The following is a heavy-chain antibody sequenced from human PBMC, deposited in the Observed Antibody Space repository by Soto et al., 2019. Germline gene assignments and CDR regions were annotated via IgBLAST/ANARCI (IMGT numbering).Heavy chain of an antibody. V-gene: IGHV3-73*01. CDR1: GFSFSDSV. CDR3: TGSLSFAFDI. CDR2: ITSTADTYAT. Sequence: EVQLVESGGGLVQPGGSLKLSCAASGFSFSDSVMHWVRQVSGKGLEWVGRITSTADTYATAYTASVKGRFTVSRDDSKNTAYLQMNSLKTEDTAVYYCTGSLSFAFDIWGQGTMVHVSS. J-gene: IGHJ3*02.